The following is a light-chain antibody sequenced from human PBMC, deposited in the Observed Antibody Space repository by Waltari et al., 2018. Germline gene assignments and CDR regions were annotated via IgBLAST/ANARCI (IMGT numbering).Light chain of an antibody. V-gene: IGKV3-15*01. CDR2: GAS. CDR1: QSVRSN. J-gene: IGKJ2*01. CDR3: QQYNNWPPYT. Sequence: EIVTTQSPATLSVSPGERATLSCRASQSVRSNLAWYQQKPGQAPRLLIYGASTRATDIPARFSGSGSGTEFTLTISSMQSEDFAVYSCQQYNNWPPYTFGQGTKLEIK.